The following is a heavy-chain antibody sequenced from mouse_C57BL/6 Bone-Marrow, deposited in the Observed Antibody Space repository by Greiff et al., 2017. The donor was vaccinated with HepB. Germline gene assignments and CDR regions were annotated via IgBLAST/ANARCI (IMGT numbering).Heavy chain of an antibody. CDR1: GFTFTDYY. Sequence: QVQLQQSGAELVRPGASVKLSCKASGFTFTDYYINWVKQRPGQGLEWIARIYPGSGNTYYNEKFKGKATLTAEKSSSTAYMQLSSLTSEDSAVYCCARKTYEYDVFDYWGQGTTLTVSS. D-gene: IGHD2-4*01. CDR2: IYPGSGNT. J-gene: IGHJ2*01. CDR3: ARKTYEYDVFDY. V-gene: IGHV1-76*01.